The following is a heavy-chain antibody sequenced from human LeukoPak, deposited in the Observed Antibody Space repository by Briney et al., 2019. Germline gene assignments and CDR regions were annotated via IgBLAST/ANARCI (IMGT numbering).Heavy chain of an antibody. Sequence: SETLSLTCAVYGGSFSGYYWSWIRQPPGKGLEWIGEINHSGSTNYNPSLKSRVTISVDTSKNQFSLKLGSVTAADTAVYYCARGRATAMVYFDYWGQGTLATVSS. CDR3: ARGRATAMVYFDY. CDR2: INHSGST. J-gene: IGHJ4*02. V-gene: IGHV4-34*01. D-gene: IGHD5-18*01. CDR1: GGSFSGYY.